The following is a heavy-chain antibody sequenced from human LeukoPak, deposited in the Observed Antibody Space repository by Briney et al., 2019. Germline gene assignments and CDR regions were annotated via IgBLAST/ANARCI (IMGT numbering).Heavy chain of an antibody. Sequence: SVKVSCKASGYTFTSYGISWVRQAPGQGLEWMGRIIPILDSTNYAQKFQGRLTITADKSTSTAYMELNSLRSEDTAVYYCARVPDSSVYYPGDYWGQGTLVTVSS. CDR3: ARVPDSSVYYPGDY. J-gene: IGHJ4*02. CDR1: GYTFTSYG. D-gene: IGHD3-22*01. CDR2: IIPILDST. V-gene: IGHV1-69*04.